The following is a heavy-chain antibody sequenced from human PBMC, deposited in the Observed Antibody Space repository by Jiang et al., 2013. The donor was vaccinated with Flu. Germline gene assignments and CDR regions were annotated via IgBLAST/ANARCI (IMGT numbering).Heavy chain of an antibody. D-gene: IGHD5-24*01. CDR3: ARAWDRAKLEMATIGGGGYYMDV. V-gene: IGHV1-69*01. CDR1: GGTFSSYA. Sequence: GAEVKKPGSSVKVSCKASGGTFSSYAISWVRQAPGQGLEWMGGIIPIFGTANYAQKFQGRVTITADESTSTAYMELSSLRSEDTAVYYCARAWDRAKLEMATIGGGGYYMDVWGKGTTVTVSS. J-gene: IGHJ6*03. CDR2: IIPIFGTA.